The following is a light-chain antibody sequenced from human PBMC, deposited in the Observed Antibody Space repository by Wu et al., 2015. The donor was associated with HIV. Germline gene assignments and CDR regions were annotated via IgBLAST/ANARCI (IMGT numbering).Light chain of an antibody. CDR3: QQRYNWPLT. V-gene: IGKV3-11*01. CDR2: DAS. J-gene: IGKJ4*01. Sequence: EIVLTQSPATLSLSPGDGATLSCRASQSVGGYLAWYQQKPGQAPRLLISDASNRATGIPVRFSGSGSGTDYTLTISNLESEDFAVYYCQQRYNWPLTFGGGTKVEI. CDR1: QSVGGY.